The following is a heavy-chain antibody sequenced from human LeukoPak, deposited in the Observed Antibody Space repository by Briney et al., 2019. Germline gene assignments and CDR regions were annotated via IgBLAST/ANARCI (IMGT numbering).Heavy chain of an antibody. CDR3: ARFAVTTAGGY. CDR1: GFTFSSYW. J-gene: IGHJ4*02. CDR2: ITGDGSGA. D-gene: IGHD1-1*01. V-gene: IGHV3-74*01. Sequence: GGSLRLSCAASGFTFSSYWMHWVRQAPGKGLVWVSRITGDGSGANYADSVKGRFTISRDNAKNTLYLQMNSLRAEDTAVYYCARFAVTTAGGYWGQGTLVTVSS.